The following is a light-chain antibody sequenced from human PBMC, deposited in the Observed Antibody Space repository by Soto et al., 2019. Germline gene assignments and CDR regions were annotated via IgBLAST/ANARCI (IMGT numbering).Light chain of an antibody. Sequence: EIVLTQSPATLSLSPGNRATLSCRASKSVSSYLAWYQQKPGQAPRLLIYDASTRATGIPARFSGSGSGTDFTLTITGLEPEDFAVYYCQQRSDWPSTFGGGTKVEIK. CDR3: QQRSDWPST. CDR1: KSVSSY. CDR2: DAS. V-gene: IGKV3-11*01. J-gene: IGKJ4*01.